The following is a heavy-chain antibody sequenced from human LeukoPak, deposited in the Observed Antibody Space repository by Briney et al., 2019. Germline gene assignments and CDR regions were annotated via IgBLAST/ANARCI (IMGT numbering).Heavy chain of an antibody. CDR3: ARGVLPDACDV. CDR2: ISSSGSTI. D-gene: IGHD3-10*02. J-gene: IGHJ3*01. V-gene: IGHV3-48*03. Sequence: PGGSLRLSCAASRCTFSSYDMNWVRPAPGKGLEWVSYISSSGSTIHYADSVKGRFTISRDNAKNSLYLQMNSLRAEDTAVYYCARGVLPDACDVWGQGTMVTVSS. CDR1: RCTFSSYD.